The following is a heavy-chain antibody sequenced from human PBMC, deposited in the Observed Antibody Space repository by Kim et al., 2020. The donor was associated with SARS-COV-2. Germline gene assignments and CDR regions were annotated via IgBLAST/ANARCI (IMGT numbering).Heavy chain of an antibody. CDR3: ARDRSLAYSSSWWYFQH. CDR2: ISAYNGNT. J-gene: IGHJ1*01. CDR1: GYTFTSYG. D-gene: IGHD6-13*01. V-gene: IGHV1-18*04. Sequence: ASVKVSCKASGYTFTSYGISWVRQAPGQGLEWMGWISAYNGNTNYAQKLQGRVTMTTDTSTSTAYMELRSLRSDDTAVYYCARDRSLAYSSSWWYFQHWGQGTLVTVSS.